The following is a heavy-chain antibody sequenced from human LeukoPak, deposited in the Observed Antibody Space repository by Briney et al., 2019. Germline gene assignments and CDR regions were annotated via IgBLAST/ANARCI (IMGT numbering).Heavy chain of an antibody. CDR3: ARVANSGRYLGYMDV. CDR1: GFTFSSYW. V-gene: IGHV3-30*03. J-gene: IGHJ6*03. Sequence: GGSLRLSCAASGFTFSSYWMSWVRQAPGKGLEWVAVISYDGNSKYYADSVKGRFTIFRDNAKNSLYLQMNSLRVEDTGVYYCARVANSGRYLGYMDVWGKGTTVTVS. CDR2: ISYDGNSK. D-gene: IGHD6-19*01.